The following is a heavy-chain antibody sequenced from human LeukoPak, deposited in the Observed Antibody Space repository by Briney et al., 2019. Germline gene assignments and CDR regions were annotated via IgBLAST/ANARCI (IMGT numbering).Heavy chain of an antibody. V-gene: IGHV3-48*01. J-gene: IGHJ4*02. CDR2: ISSSSSTI. Sequence: GGSLRLSCAASGLTISSYSMNWVRQAPGKGLQWVSYISSSSSTIYYADSVKGRFTISRDNAKNSLYLQMNSLRAEDTAVYYCARVFPNSSGYYYWGQGTLVTVSS. CDR1: GLTISSYS. D-gene: IGHD3-22*01. CDR3: ARVFPNSSGYYY.